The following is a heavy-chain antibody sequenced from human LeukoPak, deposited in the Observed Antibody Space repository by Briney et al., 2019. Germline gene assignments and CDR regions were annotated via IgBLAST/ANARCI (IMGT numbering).Heavy chain of an antibody. Sequence: GASVKVSCKASGGTFSSYAISWVRQATGQGLEWMGWMYPNSGNTGYAQKFQGRVTMTRNTSISTAYMELSSLRSEDTAVYYCARGYCSSTSCYHPYYYYGMDVWGQGTTVTVSS. CDR3: ARGYCSSTSCYHPYYYYGMDV. CDR1: GGTFSSYA. D-gene: IGHD2-2*01. J-gene: IGHJ6*02. V-gene: IGHV1-8*02. CDR2: MYPNSGNT.